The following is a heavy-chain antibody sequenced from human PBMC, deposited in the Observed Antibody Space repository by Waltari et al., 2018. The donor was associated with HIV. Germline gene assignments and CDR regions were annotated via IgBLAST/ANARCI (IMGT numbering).Heavy chain of an antibody. D-gene: IGHD6-19*01. CDR2: IKQDGSEK. CDR1: GFTFSSYW. CDR3: ALRRGSGWYIWFDP. Sequence: EMQLVESGGGLVQPGGSLRLSCAASGFTFSSYWMNWVRQAPGKGLEWVANIKQDGSEKYYVDSVKGRFATSRDNAKNSLYRQMNSLRAEDTGVYYCALRRGSGWYIWFDPWGQGTLVTVSS. J-gene: IGHJ5*02. V-gene: IGHV3-7*02.